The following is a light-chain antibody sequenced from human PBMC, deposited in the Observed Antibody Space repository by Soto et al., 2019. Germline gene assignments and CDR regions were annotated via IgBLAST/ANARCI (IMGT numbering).Light chain of an antibody. J-gene: IGLJ2*01. CDR1: SGHSSYD. Sequence: QLVLTQSPSASASLGASVKLTCTLSSGHSSYDIVWHQQQPEKGPRYLMKVNSDGSHNKGDGIPDRFSGSSSGAERYLTISSLQSEDEADYYCQTWGTGIHVVFGGGTKVTVL. CDR2: VNSDGSH. CDR3: QTWGTGIHVV. V-gene: IGLV4-69*01.